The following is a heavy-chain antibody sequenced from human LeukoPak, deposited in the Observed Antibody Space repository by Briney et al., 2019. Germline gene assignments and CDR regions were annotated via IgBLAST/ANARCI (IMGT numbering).Heavy chain of an antibody. J-gene: IGHJ4*02. D-gene: IGHD4-11*01. CDR3: ARHGGTRVTLVEVYYFDY. CDR2: ISNGGRT. V-gene: IGHV4-59*08. Sequence: SETLSLTCTVSGGSISTFYWAWIRQSPGQGLEWIGYISNGGRTDYNPSLESRVTISVDTSKNQYSLKLSSVTAADTAVYYCARHGGTRVTLVEVYYFDYWGQGTLVTVSS. CDR1: GGSISTFY.